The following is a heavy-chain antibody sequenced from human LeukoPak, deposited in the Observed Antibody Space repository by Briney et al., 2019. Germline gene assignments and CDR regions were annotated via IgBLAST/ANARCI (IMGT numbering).Heavy chain of an antibody. CDR1: GGTFSSYA. CDR2: IIPILGIA. J-gene: IGHJ4*02. V-gene: IGHV1-69*04. D-gene: IGHD3-22*01. CDR3: ATVGDQGSGFSG. Sequence: ASVKVSCKASGGTFSSYAISWVRQAPGQGLEWMGRIIPILGIANYAQKFQGRVTITADKSTSTAYMELSSLRSEDTAVYYCATVGDQGSGFSGWGQGTLVTVSS.